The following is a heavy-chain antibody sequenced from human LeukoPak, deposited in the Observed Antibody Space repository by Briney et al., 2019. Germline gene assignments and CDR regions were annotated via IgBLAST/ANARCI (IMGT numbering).Heavy chain of an antibody. D-gene: IGHD3-10*01. Sequence: GSLRLSCAASGFTFSDYYMSWIRQAPGKGLEWIGSIYYSGNTYYNPSLKSRVTISVDTSKNQFSLKLNSVTATDTAVYYCARHYGPWGQGTLVTVSS. J-gene: IGHJ4*02. CDR1: GFTFSDYY. CDR3: ARHYGP. CDR2: IYYSGNT. V-gene: IGHV4-39*01.